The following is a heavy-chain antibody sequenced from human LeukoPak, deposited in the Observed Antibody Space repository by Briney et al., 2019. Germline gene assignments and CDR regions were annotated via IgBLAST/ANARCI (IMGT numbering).Heavy chain of an antibody. CDR3: ARDRRQRFDY. CDR1: GFTFSSYA. V-gene: IGHV3-30-3*01. J-gene: IGHJ4*02. Sequence: PGRSLRLSCAASGFTFSSYAMHWVRQAPGKGLEWVAVISYDGSNKYYADSVKGRFTISRDNSKNTLYLQMNSLRAEDTAVYYCARDRRQRFDYWGQGTLVTVSS. D-gene: IGHD6-25*01. CDR2: ISYDGSNK.